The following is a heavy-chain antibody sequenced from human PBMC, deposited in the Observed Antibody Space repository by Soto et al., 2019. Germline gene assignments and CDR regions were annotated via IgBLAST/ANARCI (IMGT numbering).Heavy chain of an antibody. CDR2: IIPIFGTA. J-gene: IGHJ3*02. Sequence: SVKVSCKASGGTFSSYAISWVRQAPGQGLEWMGGIIPIFGTANYAQKFQGRVTITADESTSTAYMELSSLRSEDTAVYYCARLVPAAIYAFDIWGQGTMVTVSS. V-gene: IGHV1-69*13. CDR3: ARLVPAAIYAFDI. D-gene: IGHD2-2*01. CDR1: GGTFSSYA.